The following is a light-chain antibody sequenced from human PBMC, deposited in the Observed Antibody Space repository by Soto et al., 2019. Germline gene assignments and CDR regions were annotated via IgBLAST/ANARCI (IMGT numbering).Light chain of an antibody. V-gene: IGKV3-11*01. Sequence: EIVLTQSPATLSLSPGERATLSCRASQSVSSYLAWYQQKPGQAPRLLIYDASNRATGIPDRFSGSGSGTDFTLTISSLEPEDFAAYYCQQRSNWPSITFGQGTRLEIK. CDR3: QQRSNWPSIT. CDR1: QSVSSY. J-gene: IGKJ5*01. CDR2: DAS.